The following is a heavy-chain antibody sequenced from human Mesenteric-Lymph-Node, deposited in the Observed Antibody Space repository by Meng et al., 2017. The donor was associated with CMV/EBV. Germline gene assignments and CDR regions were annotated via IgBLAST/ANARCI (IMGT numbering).Heavy chain of an antibody. CDR1: GGSFSGYY. D-gene: IGHD5-24*01. Sequence: SETLSLTCAVYGGSFSGYYWSWIRQPPGKGLEWIGEINHSGSTNYNPSLKSRVTISVDTPKNQFSLKLSSVTAADTAVYYCARFRDGYNDYWGQGTLVTVSS. V-gene: IGHV4-34*01. J-gene: IGHJ4*02. CDR2: INHSGST. CDR3: ARFRDGYNDY.